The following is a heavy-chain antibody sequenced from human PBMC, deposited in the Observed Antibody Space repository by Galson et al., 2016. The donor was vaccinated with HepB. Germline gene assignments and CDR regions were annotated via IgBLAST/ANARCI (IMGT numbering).Heavy chain of an antibody. D-gene: IGHD3-22*01. J-gene: IGHJ4*02. CDR1: GFTFKIYG. CDR3: ARDHRASYDSYGPGGY. V-gene: IGHV3-30*03. CDR2: ISYAGTYT. Sequence: SLRLSCAAPGFTFKIYGMHWVRQAPGKGLEWVAVISYAGTYTYYGDPVKGRFTISRDNSKNTLYLQMNSLRAEDTAVYYCARDHRASYDSYGPGGYWGQGTLVTVSS.